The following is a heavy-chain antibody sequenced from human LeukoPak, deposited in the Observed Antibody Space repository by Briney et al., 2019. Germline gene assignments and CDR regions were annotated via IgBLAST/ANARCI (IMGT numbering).Heavy chain of an antibody. V-gene: IGHV3-21*01. Sequence: SGGSLRLSCAASGFTFSNYSMIWVRQAPGKGLEWVSYIRSSGPSIYYAGSVKGRLTISRDNAKSSLYLQMNSLRAEDTAVYYCARDGPAAGTEVDYWGQGTLVTVSS. D-gene: IGHD6-13*01. CDR1: GFTFSNYS. CDR2: IRSSGPSI. J-gene: IGHJ4*02. CDR3: ARDGPAAGTEVDY.